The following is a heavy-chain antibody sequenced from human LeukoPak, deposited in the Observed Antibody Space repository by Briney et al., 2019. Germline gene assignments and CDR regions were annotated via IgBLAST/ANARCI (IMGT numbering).Heavy chain of an antibody. CDR2: IYYSGST. Sequence: SETLSLTCTVSSGSISSSSYYWGWIRQPPGKGLEWIGSIYYSGSTYYNPSLKSRVTISVDTSKNQFSLKLSSVTAADTAVYYCARDRYCSSTSCYGGYYYYGMDVWGQGATVTVSS. CDR3: ARDRYCSSTSCYGGYYYYGMDV. V-gene: IGHV4-39*07. CDR1: SGSISSSSYY. J-gene: IGHJ6*02. D-gene: IGHD2-2*01.